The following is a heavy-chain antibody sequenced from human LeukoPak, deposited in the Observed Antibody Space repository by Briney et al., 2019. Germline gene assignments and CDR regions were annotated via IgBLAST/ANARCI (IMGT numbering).Heavy chain of an antibody. Sequence: SETLSLTCTVSGGSISSGSYYWSWIRQPAGKGLEWIGRIYASGITDYNPSLKSRVTISVDTSKNQFSLKLSSVTAADTAVYYCARDTYYGDAFDIWGQGTMVTVSS. V-gene: IGHV4-61*02. J-gene: IGHJ3*02. CDR1: GGSISSGSYY. CDR3: ARDTYYGDAFDI. CDR2: IYASGIT. D-gene: IGHD3-3*01.